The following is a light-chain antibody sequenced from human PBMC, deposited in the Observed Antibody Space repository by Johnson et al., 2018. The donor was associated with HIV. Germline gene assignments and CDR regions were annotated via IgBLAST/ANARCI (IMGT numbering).Light chain of an antibody. CDR1: SSNIGSNY. Sequence: QSVLTQPPSVSAAPGQKVTISCSGSSSNIGSNYVSWYQQLPGTAPRLLISANNERPSGIPDRFSGSKSGTSATLGITGLQTGDEADYYCGTWDSRLVGVFGTGTKVTVL. J-gene: IGLJ1*01. V-gene: IGLV1-51*01. CDR3: GTWDSRLVGV. CDR2: ANN.